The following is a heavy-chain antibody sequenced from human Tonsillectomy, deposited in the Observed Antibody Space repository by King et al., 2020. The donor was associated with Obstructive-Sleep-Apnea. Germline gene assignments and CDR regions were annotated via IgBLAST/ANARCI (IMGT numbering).Heavy chain of an antibody. D-gene: IGHD2-21*02. J-gene: IGHJ4*02. CDR3: AGGLIYCGGDCYSFDY. CDR1: GGSISSYS. CDR2: IYHSGST. V-gene: IGHV4-59*08. Sequence: QLQLQESGPGLVKPSETLSLTCTVSGGSISSYSWSWIRQPPGKGLEWIGYIYHSGSTNYNPSLRGRVTISVDTSKSQFSLKLSPVTAADTAVYYCAGGLIYCGGDCYSFDYWGQGTLVTVSS.